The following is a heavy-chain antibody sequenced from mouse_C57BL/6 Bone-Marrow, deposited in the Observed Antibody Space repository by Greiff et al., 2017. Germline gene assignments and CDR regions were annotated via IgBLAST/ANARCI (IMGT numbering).Heavy chain of an antibody. J-gene: IGHJ3*01. D-gene: IGHD1-2*01. CDR2: INPSTGGT. V-gene: IGHV1-42*01. Sequence: VQLQQSGPELVKPGASVKISCKASGYSFTGYYMNWVKQSPEKSLEWIGEINPSTGGTTYNQKFKAKATLTVEKSSSTAYMQLKSLTSEDSAVYYCARLYYGPWFAYWGQGTLVTVSA. CDR3: ARLYYGPWFAY. CDR1: GYSFTGYY.